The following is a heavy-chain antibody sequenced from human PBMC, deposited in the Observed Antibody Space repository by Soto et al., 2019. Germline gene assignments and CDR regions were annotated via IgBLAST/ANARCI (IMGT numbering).Heavy chain of an antibody. CDR2: TYYRSKWYN. D-gene: IGHD3-10*01. CDR1: WDSVSSNSAA. CDR3: ARGRIPRVIPITMVRGVISWFDP. J-gene: IGHJ5*02. V-gene: IGHV6-1*01. Sequence: SQTLSLTCAISWDSVSSNSAAWNWIRQSPSRGLEWLGRTYYRSKWYNDYAVSVKSRITINPDTSKNQFSLQLNSVTPEDTAVYYCARGRIPRVIPITMVRGVISWFDPWGQGTLVTVSS.